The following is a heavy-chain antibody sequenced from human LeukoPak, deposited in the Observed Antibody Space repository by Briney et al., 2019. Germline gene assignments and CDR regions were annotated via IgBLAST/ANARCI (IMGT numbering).Heavy chain of an antibody. D-gene: IGHD5-18*01. CDR3: AREGWVTTLDY. Sequence: SETLSLTCTVSGDSIGSYYWSWIRQPPGKGLEWIGRIYTSGSTNYNPSLKSRVTISVDTSKNQFPLKLSSVTAADTAVYYCAREGWVTTLDYWGQGTLVTVSS. CDR2: IYTSGST. J-gene: IGHJ4*02. CDR1: GDSIGSYY. V-gene: IGHV4-4*08.